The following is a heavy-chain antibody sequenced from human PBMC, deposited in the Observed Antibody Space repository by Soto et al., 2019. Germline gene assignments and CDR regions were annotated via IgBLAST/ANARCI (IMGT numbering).Heavy chain of an antibody. CDR2: ISSRSSTI. CDR3: ARDRVESGYPEYFQH. Sequence: GGSLRLSCAASGFTFSSYSMNWVRQAPGKGLERVSYISSRSSTIYYADSVQGRFTISRDNAKDSVYLQMNSLRAEDTAVYYCARDRVESGYPEYFQHWGQGTLVTVSS. CDR1: GFTFSSYS. V-gene: IGHV3-48*01. J-gene: IGHJ1*01. D-gene: IGHD3-22*01.